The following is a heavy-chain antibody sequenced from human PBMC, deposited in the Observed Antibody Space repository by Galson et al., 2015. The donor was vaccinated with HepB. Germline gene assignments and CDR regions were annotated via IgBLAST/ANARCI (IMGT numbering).Heavy chain of an antibody. Sequence: SVKVSCKASGYTFTSYAMHWVRQAPGQRLEWMGWINAGNGNTKYSQKFQGRVTITRDTSASTAYMELSSLRSEDTAVYYCARPAYCGGDCYYYGMDVWGQGTTVTVSS. CDR1: GYTFTSYA. J-gene: IGHJ6*02. V-gene: IGHV1-3*01. CDR3: ARPAYCGGDCYYYGMDV. CDR2: INAGNGNT. D-gene: IGHD2-21*01.